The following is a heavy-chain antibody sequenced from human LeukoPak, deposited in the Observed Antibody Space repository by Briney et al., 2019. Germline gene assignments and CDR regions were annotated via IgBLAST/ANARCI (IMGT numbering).Heavy chain of an antibody. V-gene: IGHV3-9*01. CDR3: VKDITSYYYDSSGSLFDY. CDR2: ISWNSGSI. Sequence: QTGGPLRLSCAASGFTFDDYAMHWVRQAPGKGLEWVSGISWNSGSIGYADSVKGRFTISRDNAKNSLYLQMNSLRAEDTALYYCVKDITSYYYDSSGSLFDYWGQGTLVTVSS. D-gene: IGHD3-22*01. J-gene: IGHJ4*02. CDR1: GFTFDDYA.